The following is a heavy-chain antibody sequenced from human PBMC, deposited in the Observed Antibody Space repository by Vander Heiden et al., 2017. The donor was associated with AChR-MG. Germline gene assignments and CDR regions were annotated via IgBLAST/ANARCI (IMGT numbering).Heavy chain of an antibody. V-gene: IGHV4-59*01. Sequence: HVQLQGSGPGLVQPSETLSLTCPVSGGSISTSYWHWVRQSPGKALEWIGYVHYSWGNSYNPPLKSRVTISVDSSKNQFSLKLTSVTAADTAVYYGARTDDDYYFDYWGQGTLVTVSS. CDR3: ARTDDDYYFDY. CDR2: VHYSWGN. D-gene: IGHD4-17*01. J-gene: IGHJ4*02. CDR1: GGSISTSY.